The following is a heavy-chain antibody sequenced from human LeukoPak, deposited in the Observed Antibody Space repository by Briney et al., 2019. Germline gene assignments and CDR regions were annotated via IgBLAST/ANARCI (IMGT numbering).Heavy chain of an antibody. J-gene: IGHJ6*03. CDR1: GGSISSYY. CDR2: IYYSGST. V-gene: IGHV4-59*01. Sequence: SESLSLTCTVSGGSISSYYWSWIRQPPGKGLEWIGYIYYSGSTNYNPSLKSRVTISVDTCKNQFSLKLSSVTAADTAVYYCARVLVISVRDYYYMDVWGKGTTGTVSS. CDR3: ARVLVISVRDYYYMDV. D-gene: IGHD2-8*01.